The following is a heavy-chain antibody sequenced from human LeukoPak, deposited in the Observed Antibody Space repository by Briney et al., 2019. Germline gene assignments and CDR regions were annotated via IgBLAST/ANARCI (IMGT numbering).Heavy chain of an antibody. CDR1: GGSISSSNW. D-gene: IGHD3-22*01. J-gene: IGHJ4*02. CDR3: ARQNYYDSSGYYYAFDF. V-gene: IGHV4-4*02. Sequence: SETLSLTCAVSGGSISSSNWWSWVRQPPGKGLEWIGEIYHSGSANYNPSLKSRVTISVDTSKNQFSLNLSSVTAADTAVYYCARQNYYDSSGYYYAFDFWGQGTLVTVSS. CDR2: IYHSGSA.